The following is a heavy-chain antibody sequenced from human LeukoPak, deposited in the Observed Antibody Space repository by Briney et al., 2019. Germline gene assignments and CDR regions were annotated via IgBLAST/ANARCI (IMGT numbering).Heavy chain of an antibody. CDR2: ILDSGYST. Sequence: AGGSLRLSCAASGFTFSSYSMNWVRQAPGKGLEWVSGILDSGYSTYYANSVKGRFTISRDNSNNTLYLQMNSLRAEDTAVYYCAKLGGHPLHNYYVGVWGKGTTVAVSS. CDR3: AKLGGHPLHNYYVGV. V-gene: IGHV3-23*01. CDR1: GFTFSSYS. D-gene: IGHD3-16*01. J-gene: IGHJ6*03.